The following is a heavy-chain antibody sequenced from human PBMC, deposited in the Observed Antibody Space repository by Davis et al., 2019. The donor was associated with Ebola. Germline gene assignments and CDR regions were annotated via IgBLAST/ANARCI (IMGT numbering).Heavy chain of an antibody. Sequence: PGGSLRLSCAASGFTLDDYAMYWVRQAPGKGLEWVSGISWNSGSIGSADSVKGRFTISRDNAKNSLYLQMNSLKPEDTALYYCATDMGGFGELYYFDYWGQGTLVTVSS. CDR3: ATDMGGFGELYYFDY. D-gene: IGHD3-10*01. J-gene: IGHJ4*02. V-gene: IGHV3-9*01. CDR1: GFTLDDYA. CDR2: ISWNSGSI.